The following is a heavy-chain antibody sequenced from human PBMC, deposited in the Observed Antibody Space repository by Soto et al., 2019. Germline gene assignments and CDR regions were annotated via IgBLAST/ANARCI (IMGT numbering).Heavy chain of an antibody. V-gene: IGHV3-30-3*01. CDR1: GFTFSSYA. CDR2: ISYDGSNK. Sequence: PGGSLRLSCAASGFTFSSYAMHWVRQAPGKGLEWVAVISYDGSNKYHADSVKGRFTISRDNSKNTLYLQMNSLRAEDTAVYYCARDFPAGWFVYYYYGMDVWGQGTTVTVSS. J-gene: IGHJ6*02. CDR3: ARDFPAGWFVYYYYGMDV. D-gene: IGHD3-10*01.